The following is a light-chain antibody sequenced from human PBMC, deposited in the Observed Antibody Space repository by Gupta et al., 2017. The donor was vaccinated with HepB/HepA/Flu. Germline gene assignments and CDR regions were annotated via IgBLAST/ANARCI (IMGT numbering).Light chain of an antibody. CDR3: QQYGSSPWT. CDR1: HSVSSSY. J-gene: IGKJ1*01. Sequence: NELPQSPATLSLSPAERATPSCRASHSVSSSYLAWYQQKPGQAPRPLIYGASSRATGIPDRFSGSGSGTDFTLTISRLEPEDFAVYYCQQYGSSPWTFGQGTKVEIK. V-gene: IGKV3-20*01. CDR2: GAS.